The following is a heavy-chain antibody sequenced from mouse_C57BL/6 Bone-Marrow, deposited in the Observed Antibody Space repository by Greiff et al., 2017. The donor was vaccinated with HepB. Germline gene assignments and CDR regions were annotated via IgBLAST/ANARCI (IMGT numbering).Heavy chain of an antibody. V-gene: IGHV5-4*01. CDR2: ISDGGSYT. Sequence: EVQLVESGGGLVKPGGSLKLSCAASGFTFSSYAMSWVRQTPEKRLEWVATISDGGSYTYYPDNVKGRFTISRDNAKNNLYLQMSHLKSEDTAMFYCARGGHGSSPPYFDYWDQGTTLTVSS. CDR1: GFTFSSYA. J-gene: IGHJ2*01. CDR3: ARGGHGSSPPYFDY. D-gene: IGHD1-1*01.